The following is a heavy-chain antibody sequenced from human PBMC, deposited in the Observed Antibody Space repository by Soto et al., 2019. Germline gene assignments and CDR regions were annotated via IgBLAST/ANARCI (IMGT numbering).Heavy chain of an antibody. D-gene: IGHD2-8*01. CDR2: LSTSGRT. CDR3: ARGMGRYFDL. J-gene: IGHJ2*01. Sequence: LSLTCTVSGDSIGNFYWSWIRQPAGKGLESIGRLSTSGRTNYSPSLQSLVTMSLGTSKYRFSLRLTSVSAADTAVYFCARGMGRYFDLWGRGTLVTVSS. V-gene: IGHV4-4*07. CDR1: GDSIGNFY.